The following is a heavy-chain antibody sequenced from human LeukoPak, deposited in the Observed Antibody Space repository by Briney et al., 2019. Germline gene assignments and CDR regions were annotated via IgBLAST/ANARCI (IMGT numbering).Heavy chain of an antibody. CDR2: ISSSGSKI. CDR3: ARGPRDPTEYCSGGRCAPTYEV. D-gene: IGHD2-15*01. Sequence: PGGSLRLSCAASGFTFSNYEMNWVRQAPGKGLEWVSYISSSGSKIYYADSVKGRFTISRDNAKNSLYLQMNSLRAEDTAVYYCARGPRDPTEYCSGGRCAPTYEVWGQGTLVTASS. V-gene: IGHV3-48*03. J-gene: IGHJ4*02. CDR1: GFTFSNYE.